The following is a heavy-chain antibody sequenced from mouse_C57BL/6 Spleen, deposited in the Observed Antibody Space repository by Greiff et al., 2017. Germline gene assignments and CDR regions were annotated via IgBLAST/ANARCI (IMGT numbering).Heavy chain of an antibody. CDR3: ARDPYGNYACTALYYFDY. J-gene: IGHJ2*01. Sequence: DVKLVESGGGLVQSGRSLRLSCATSGFTFSDFYMEWVRQAPGKGLEWIAASRNKANDYTTEYSASVKGRFIVSRDTSQSILYLQMNALRAEDTAIYYCARDPYGNYACTALYYFDYWGQGTTLTVSS. D-gene: IGHD2-10*02. V-gene: IGHV7-1*01. CDR2: SRNKANDYTT. CDR1: GFTFSDFY.